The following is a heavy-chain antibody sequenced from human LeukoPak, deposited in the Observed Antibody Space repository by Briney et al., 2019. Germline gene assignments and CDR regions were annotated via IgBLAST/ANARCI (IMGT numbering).Heavy chain of an antibody. J-gene: IGHJ4*02. CDR1: GFTLSSYW. CDR2: INSDGSST. V-gene: IGHV3-74*01. D-gene: IGHD3-22*01. Sequence: GGSLRLSCTASGFTLSSYWMHWVRQAPGKGLVWVSRINSDGSSTSYADPVKGRFTISRDNSKNTLYLQMNSLRAEDTAVYYCARGYDSSGYYFPYFDYWGQGTLVTVSS. CDR3: ARGYDSSGYYFPYFDY.